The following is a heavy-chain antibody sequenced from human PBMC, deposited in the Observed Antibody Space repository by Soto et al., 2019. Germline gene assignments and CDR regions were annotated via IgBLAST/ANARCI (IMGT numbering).Heavy chain of an antibody. V-gene: IGHV4-39*01. CDR3: ASWSPSEIAAAGLGWGY. CDR1: GGSISSSSYY. D-gene: IGHD6-13*01. J-gene: IGHJ4*02. CDR2: IYYSGST. Sequence: QLQLQESGPGLVKPSETLSLTCTVSGGSISSSSYYWGWIRQPPGKGLEWIGSIYYSGSTYYNPSLKSRVTISVDTSKNQFSLKLSSVTAADTAVYYCASWSPSEIAAAGLGWGYWGQGTLVTVSS.